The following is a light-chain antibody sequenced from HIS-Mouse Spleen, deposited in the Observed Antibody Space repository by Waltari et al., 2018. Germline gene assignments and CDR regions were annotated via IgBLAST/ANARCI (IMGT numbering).Light chain of an antibody. V-gene: IGKV1-5*03. CDR2: KAS. CDR1: QSISSW. CDR3: QQYNSYSRT. Sequence: DIQMTQSPSTLPASVVDRVTITCRASQSISSWLAWYQQKPGKAPKLLIYKASSLESGVPSRFSGSGSGTEFTLTISSLQPDDFATYYCQQYNSYSRTFGQGTKVEIK. J-gene: IGKJ1*01.